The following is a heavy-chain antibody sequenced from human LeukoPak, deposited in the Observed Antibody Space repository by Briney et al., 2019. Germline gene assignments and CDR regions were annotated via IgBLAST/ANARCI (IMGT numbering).Heavy chain of an antibody. J-gene: IGHJ4*02. Sequence: PGGSLRLSCAASGFTFSSYAMHWVRQAPDKGLEWVAVISYDGSDKYYADSVKGRFTISRDNSKNTLYLQMNSLRAEDTAVYYCARDSEPVVPAATDNYFDYWGQGTLVTVSS. CDR1: GFTFSSYA. D-gene: IGHD2-2*01. CDR3: ARDSEPVVPAATDNYFDY. V-gene: IGHV3-30*04. CDR2: ISYDGSDK.